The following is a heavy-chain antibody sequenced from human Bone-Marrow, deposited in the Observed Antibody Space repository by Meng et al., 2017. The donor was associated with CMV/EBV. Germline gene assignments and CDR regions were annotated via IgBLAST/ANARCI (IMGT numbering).Heavy chain of an antibody. CDR3: ARVTPPYYDFWSGYYIEYYFDY. CDR2: IRYDGSNK. Sequence: GESLKISCAASGFTFSSYGMHWVRQAPGKGLEWVAFIRYDGSNKYYADSVKGRFTISRDNSKNTLYLQMNSLRAEDTAVYYCARVTPPYYDFWSGYYIEYYFDYWGQGTLVTVSS. CDR1: GFTFSSYG. J-gene: IGHJ4*02. D-gene: IGHD3-3*01. V-gene: IGHV3-30*02.